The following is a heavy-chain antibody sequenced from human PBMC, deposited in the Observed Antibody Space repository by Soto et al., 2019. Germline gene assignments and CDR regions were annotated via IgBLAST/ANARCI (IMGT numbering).Heavy chain of an antibody. CDR2: INPNGGST. Sequence: QVQLVQPGAEEKKPGASVKFSCKASGYIFSNFYIHWVRQAPGQGPERIAIINPNGGSTNHAQNFQGRVTMTRDTSTSTVYMDLSSLRSEDTAVYYCTRGLASGDYWGQGTLITVSS. CDR3: TRGLASGDY. CDR1: GYIFSNFY. D-gene: IGHD6-6*01. V-gene: IGHV1-46*03. J-gene: IGHJ4*02.